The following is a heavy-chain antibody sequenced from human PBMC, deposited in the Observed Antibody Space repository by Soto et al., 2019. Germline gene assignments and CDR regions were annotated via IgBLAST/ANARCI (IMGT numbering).Heavy chain of an antibody. Sequence: VQLVQSGAEVKKPGSSVKVSCKASGGTFSSYAISWVRQAPGQGLEWMGGIIPIFGTANYAQKFQGRVTITADESTSTAYMELSSLRSEDTAVYYCARGGFRAAGITPYYYYGMDVWGQGTTVTVSS. V-gene: IGHV1-69*01. CDR2: IIPIFGTA. D-gene: IGHD6-13*01. CDR3: ARGGFRAAGITPYYYYGMDV. J-gene: IGHJ6*02. CDR1: GGTFSSYA.